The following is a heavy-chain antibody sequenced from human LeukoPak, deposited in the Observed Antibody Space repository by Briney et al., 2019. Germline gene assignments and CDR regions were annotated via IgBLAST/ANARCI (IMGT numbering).Heavy chain of an antibody. Sequence: GEFLKISCKGSGYRFTSYWIGWVRQMPGKGLEWMGIIYPGDSDTRYSPSFQGQVTISVDKSISTAYLQWSSLKASDTAMYYCARVVTTVNHYYYYYYMDVWGKGTTVTVSS. CDR3: ARVVTTVNHYYYYYYMDV. CDR1: GYRFTSYW. CDR2: IYPGDSDT. J-gene: IGHJ6*03. V-gene: IGHV5-51*01. D-gene: IGHD4-17*01.